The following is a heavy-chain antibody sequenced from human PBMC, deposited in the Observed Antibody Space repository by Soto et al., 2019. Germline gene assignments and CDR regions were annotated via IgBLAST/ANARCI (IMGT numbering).Heavy chain of an antibody. CDR1: GGLFSSYP. Sequence: QEQLVQSGAEVKQPGSSVKVSCKASGGLFSSYPISWVRQVPGQGLEWMGGIIPVFQTAYYTQRFQGRVTITADESTNTAYMELSSLRSDDTAIYYCARGGSGYTWFNEFWGQGTLVTVSS. CDR2: IIPVFQTA. J-gene: IGHJ4*02. V-gene: IGHV1-69*01. CDR3: ARGGSGYTWFNEF. D-gene: IGHD3-22*01.